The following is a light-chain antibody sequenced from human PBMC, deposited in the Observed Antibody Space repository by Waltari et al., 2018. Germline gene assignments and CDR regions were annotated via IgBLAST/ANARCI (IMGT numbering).Light chain of an antibody. V-gene: IGLV1-44*01. Sequence: QSQLTQPPSASGTPGQIVSISCSGGDSNIGRNTVNWYQQFPGTAPKLLIYGRGQRPSGVPDRFSGSKSGTSASLVISGLLSEDEATYYCAGWDDNGNGRVIFGGGTKLTVL. CDR3: AGWDDNGNGRVI. J-gene: IGLJ2*01. CDR2: GRG. CDR1: DSNIGRNT.